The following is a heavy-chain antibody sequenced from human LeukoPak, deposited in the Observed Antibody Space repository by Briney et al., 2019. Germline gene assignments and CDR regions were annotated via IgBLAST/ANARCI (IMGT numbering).Heavy chain of an antibody. V-gene: IGHV3-23*01. D-gene: IGHD3-22*01. Sequence: QPGGSLRLSCAASGFTFSSYAMSWVRQAPGKGLEWVSAISGSGGSTYYADSVKGRFTISRDNSKNTLYLQMNSLRAEDTAVYYCAKGPESYYYDSSGPVNNWFDPWGQGTLVTVSS. CDR2: ISGSGGST. CDR3: AKGPESYYYDSSGPVNNWFDP. J-gene: IGHJ5*02. CDR1: GFTFSSYA.